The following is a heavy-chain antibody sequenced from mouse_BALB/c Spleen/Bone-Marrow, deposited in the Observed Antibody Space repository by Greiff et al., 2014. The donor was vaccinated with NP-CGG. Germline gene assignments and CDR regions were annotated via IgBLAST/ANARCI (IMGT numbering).Heavy chain of an antibody. Sequence: EVNLVESGPGLVKPSQSLSLTCTVTGYSITSDYAWNWIRQFPGNKLEWMGYISYSGDTSYNPSLKSRISITRDTSKNQFFLQLNSVTTEDTATYYCARNRYGYRYWYFDVWGAGTTVTVSS. CDR1: GYSITSDYA. CDR3: ARNRYGYRYWYFDV. CDR2: ISYSGDT. V-gene: IGHV3-2*02. D-gene: IGHD2-2*01. J-gene: IGHJ1*01.